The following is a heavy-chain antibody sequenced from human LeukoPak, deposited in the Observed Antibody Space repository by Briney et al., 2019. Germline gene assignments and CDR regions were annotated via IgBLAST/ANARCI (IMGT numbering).Heavy chain of an antibody. Sequence: ASVKVSCKASGYTFTGYYMHWVRQAPGQGLEWMGWINPNSGGTNYAQKFQGRVTMTRDTSISTAYMELSRLRSDDTAVYYCAREGIVGATTENNWFDPWGQGTLVTVSS. CDR2: INPNSGGT. CDR3: AREGIVGATTENNWFDP. CDR1: GYTFTGYY. D-gene: IGHD1-26*01. V-gene: IGHV1-2*02. J-gene: IGHJ5*02.